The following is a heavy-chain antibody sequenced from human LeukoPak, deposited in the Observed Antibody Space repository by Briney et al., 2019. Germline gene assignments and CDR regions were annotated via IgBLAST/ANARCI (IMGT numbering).Heavy chain of an antibody. V-gene: IGHV3-7*01. CDR2: INQDGSEM. CDR1: GFIFSNYW. D-gene: IGHD6-13*01. Sequence: GGSLRLSCAASGFIFSNYWMSWVRQAPGKGLEWVANINQDGSEMYYVDSVKGRFTISRDSAMNSLYLQKNSLRAEDTAMYYCARARRAAAEYWGQGILATVSS. CDR3: ARARRAAAEY. J-gene: IGHJ4*02.